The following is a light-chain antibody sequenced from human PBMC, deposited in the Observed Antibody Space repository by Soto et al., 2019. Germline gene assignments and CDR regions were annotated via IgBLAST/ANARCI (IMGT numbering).Light chain of an antibody. J-gene: IGKJ1*01. Sequence: DIQMTQSPSSVXXSXXDXVXITCRASQSISNYLNWYQQKPGKAPKLLIYAASSLQSGVPSRFSGSGSGTDFTLTISSLQPEDFATYYCQQSYSTPTWTFGQGTKVDIK. CDR2: AAS. CDR3: QQSYSTPTWT. CDR1: QSISNY. V-gene: IGKV1-39*01.